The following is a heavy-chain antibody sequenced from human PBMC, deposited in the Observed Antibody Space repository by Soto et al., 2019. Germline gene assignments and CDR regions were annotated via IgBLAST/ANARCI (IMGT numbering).Heavy chain of an antibody. CDR3: ARANYYDSSGYLNWFDP. Sequence: SETLSLTCAVYGGSFSGYYWSWIRQPPGKGLEWIGEINHSGSTNYNPSLKSRVTISVDTSKNQFSLKLSSVTAADTAVYYCARANYYDSSGYLNWFDPWAREPWSPSPQ. J-gene: IGHJ5*02. D-gene: IGHD3-22*01. CDR1: GGSFSGYY. CDR2: INHSGST. V-gene: IGHV4-34*01.